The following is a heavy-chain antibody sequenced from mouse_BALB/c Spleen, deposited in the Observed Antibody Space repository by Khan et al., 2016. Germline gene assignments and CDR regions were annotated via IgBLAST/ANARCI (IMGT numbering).Heavy chain of an antibody. CDR2: INPDSSTI. CDR3: AREGLYAMDY. D-gene: IGHD3-1*01. J-gene: IGHJ4*01. V-gene: IGHV4-1*02. CDR1: GFEFSRYW. Sequence: EVKLLESGGGLVQPGGSLKLSCAASGFEFSRYWMSWVRQAPGKGLEWIGEINPDSSTINYTPSLKDKFIISRDNAKNTLYLQMSKVRSEDTALYYCAREGLYAMDYWGQGTSVTVSS.